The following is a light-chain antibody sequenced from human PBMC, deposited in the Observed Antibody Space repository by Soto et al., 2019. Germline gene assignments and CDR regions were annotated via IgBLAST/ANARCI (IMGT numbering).Light chain of an antibody. CDR2: GAS. CDR3: QQTSAFPRT. V-gene: IGKV1-12*01. CDR1: RDISNS. Sequence: DIQMTQSPSSVSASVGDRLTITCRASRDISNSLAWYQQTPGKAPKLLLRGASSLHRGVPSRFSGAGAGTEFPLTISSLQPADFATYYCQQTSAFPRTFGQGTKLDIK. J-gene: IGKJ1*01.